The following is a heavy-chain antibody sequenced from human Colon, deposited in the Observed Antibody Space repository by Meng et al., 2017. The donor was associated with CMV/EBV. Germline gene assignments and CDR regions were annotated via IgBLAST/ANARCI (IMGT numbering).Heavy chain of an antibody. CDR3: ARDPGHGQSVTYDY. CDR1: GFSGTDKY. V-gene: IGHV3-66*01. D-gene: IGHD5-18*01. CDR2: IHSGGNT. J-gene: IGHJ4*02. Sequence: AAGGSLVQPGGSLRLSGATSGFSGTDKYMSWVRQAPGKGLEWVSAIHSGGNTYYADSVKGRFTISRDNSKNTLYLQMNSVRAEDTAVYHCARDPGHGQSVTYDYWGQGTLVTVSS.